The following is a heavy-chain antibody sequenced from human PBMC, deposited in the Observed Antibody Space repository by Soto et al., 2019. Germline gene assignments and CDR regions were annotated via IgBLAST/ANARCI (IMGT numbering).Heavy chain of an antibody. CDR1: GFTFSSYS. V-gene: IGHV3-21*01. Sequence: EVQLVESGGGLAKPGGSLRLSCAASGFTFSSYSMNWVRQAPGKGLEWVSSISSSSSYIYYADSVKGRFTISRDNAKNSLYLQMNSLRAEDTAVYYCARDDNWNYFSWFDPWGQGTLVTVSS. CDR3: ARDDNWNYFSWFDP. D-gene: IGHD1-7*01. CDR2: ISSSSSYI. J-gene: IGHJ5*02.